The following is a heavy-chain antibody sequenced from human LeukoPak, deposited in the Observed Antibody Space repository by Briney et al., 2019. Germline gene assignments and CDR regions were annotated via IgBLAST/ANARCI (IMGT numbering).Heavy chain of an antibody. J-gene: IGHJ4*02. Sequence: PSEALSLTCTVSGGSISSYYWSWIRQPPGKGLEWIGYINYSGSTNYNPSLKSRVTISVDKTKNKFYLKLSTVTAAETAVYYCGRSDCSGGSCMNNWGQGTLVTVSS. D-gene: IGHD2-15*01. CDR2: INYSGST. CDR3: GRSDCSGGSCMNN. CDR1: GGSISSYY. V-gene: IGHV4-59*08.